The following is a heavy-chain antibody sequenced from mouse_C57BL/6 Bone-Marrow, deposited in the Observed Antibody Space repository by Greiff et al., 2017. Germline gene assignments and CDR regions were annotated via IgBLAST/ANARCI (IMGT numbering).Heavy chain of an antibody. Sequence: QVQLQQPGAELVKPGASVTLSCKASGYTFTSYWMHWVKQRPGQGLEWIGMIHPNRGSTNYNEKFKSKATLTVDKSSSTAYMQLSRLTSEDSAVYYCARARTRGWFAYWGQGTLVTVSA. CDR3: ARARTRGWFAY. J-gene: IGHJ3*01. V-gene: IGHV1-64*01. CDR1: GYTFTSYW. CDR2: IHPNRGST.